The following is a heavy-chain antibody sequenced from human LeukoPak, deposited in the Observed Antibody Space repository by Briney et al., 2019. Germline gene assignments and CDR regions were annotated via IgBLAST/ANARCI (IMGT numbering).Heavy chain of an antibody. D-gene: IGHD7-27*01. CDR2: IYTSGST. J-gene: IGHJ4*02. Sequence: PSETLSLTCTVSGGSISSGSYYWSWIRQPAGKGLEWIGHIYTSGSTNYNPSLKSRVTISVDTSKNQLSLKLSSVTAADTAVYYCASRKLGNDYWGQGTLVTVSS. V-gene: IGHV4-61*09. CDR1: GGSISSGSYY. CDR3: ASRKLGNDY.